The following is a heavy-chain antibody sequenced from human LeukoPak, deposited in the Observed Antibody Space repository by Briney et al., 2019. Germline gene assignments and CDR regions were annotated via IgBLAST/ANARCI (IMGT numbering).Heavy chain of an antibody. CDR1: GFTFSSYA. Sequence: GGSLRLSCAASGFTFSSYAMNWVRQAPGKGLEWVSSITSSSTYIYYADSVKGRFTISRDNAKNSLYLQMNGLRAEDTAVYYCASEFRSSWSLLDYWGQGTLVTVSS. D-gene: IGHD6-13*01. J-gene: IGHJ4*02. V-gene: IGHV3-21*01. CDR3: ASEFRSSWSLLDY. CDR2: ITSSSTYI.